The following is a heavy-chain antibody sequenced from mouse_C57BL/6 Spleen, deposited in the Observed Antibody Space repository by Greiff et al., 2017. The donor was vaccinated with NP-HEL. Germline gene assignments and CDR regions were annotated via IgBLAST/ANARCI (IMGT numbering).Heavy chain of an antibody. V-gene: IGHV1-82*01. J-gene: IGHJ2*01. Sequence: VKLMESGPELVKPGASVKISCKASGYAFTSSWMHWVKQRPGKGLEWIGRIYPGDGDTNYNRKFKGKATLTADKSSSTAYMQLSSLTSEDSAVYFCARGPNFDYWGQGTTLTVSS. CDR1: GYAFTSSW. CDR3: ARGPNFDY. D-gene: IGHD6-5*01. CDR2: IYPGDGDT.